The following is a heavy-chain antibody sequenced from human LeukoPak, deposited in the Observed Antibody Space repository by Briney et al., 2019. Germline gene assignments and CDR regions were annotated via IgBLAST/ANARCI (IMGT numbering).Heavy chain of an antibody. V-gene: IGHV1-18*01. J-gene: IGHJ4*02. CDR1: GYTFTSYG. CDR3: ARVDGGDFWSGYYNYFDY. D-gene: IGHD3-3*01. Sequence: ASVKVSCKASGYTFTSYGISWVRQAPGRGLEWMGWISAYNGNTNYAQKLQGGVTMTTDTSTSTAYMELRSLRSDDTAVYYCARVDGGDFWSGYYNYFDYWGQGTLVTVSS. CDR2: ISAYNGNT.